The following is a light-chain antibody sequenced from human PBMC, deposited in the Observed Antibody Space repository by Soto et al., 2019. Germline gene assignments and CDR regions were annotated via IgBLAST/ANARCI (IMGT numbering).Light chain of an antibody. CDR2: GAS. J-gene: IGKJ1*01. Sequence: EIVLTQSPGTLSLSPGERATLSCRASQSLTNNYFAWYQQKPGRALRLLIDGASTRATGIPDRFSGSGSGTYFTVTISRLEPEDVAVYYCQQYEAVVTFGQGTKVEI. V-gene: IGKV3-20*01. CDR1: QSLTNNY. CDR3: QQYEAVVT.